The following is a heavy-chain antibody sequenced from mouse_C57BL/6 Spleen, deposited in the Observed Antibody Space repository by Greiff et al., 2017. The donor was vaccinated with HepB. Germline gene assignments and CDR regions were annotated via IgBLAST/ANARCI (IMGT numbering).Heavy chain of an antibody. CDR1: GYTFTDYY. Sequence: VQLQQSGPELVKPGASVKISCKASGYTFTDYYMNWVKQSHGKSLEWIGDINPNNGGTSYNQKFKGKATLTVDKSSSTAYMELRSLTSEDSAVYYCARDGYYGYDGTPFAYWGQGTLVTVSA. J-gene: IGHJ3*01. CDR2: INPNNGGT. V-gene: IGHV1-26*01. CDR3: ARDGYYGYDGTPFAY. D-gene: IGHD2-2*01.